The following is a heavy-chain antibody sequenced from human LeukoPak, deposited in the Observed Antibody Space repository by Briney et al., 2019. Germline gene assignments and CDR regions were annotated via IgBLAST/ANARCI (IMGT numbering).Heavy chain of an antibody. V-gene: IGHV1-24*01. CDR3: ATYSGYAAY. D-gene: IGHD5-12*01. J-gene: IGHJ4*02. CDR1: GYTLTELA. Sequence: ASVKVSCKVSGYTLTELAIHWVRQAPGKGLEWMGGFDPEDVETIYAQKCHGRVTMTEDTYTDTAYMELSSLRCEDTAVYYCATYSGYAAYWGQGTLVSVSS. CDR2: FDPEDVET.